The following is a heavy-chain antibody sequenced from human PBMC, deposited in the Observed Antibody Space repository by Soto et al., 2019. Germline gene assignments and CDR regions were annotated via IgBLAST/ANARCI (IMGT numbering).Heavy chain of an antibody. CDR1: GGSVSSGSYY. V-gene: IGHV4-61*01. CDR2: IYYSGST. D-gene: IGHD1-7*01. J-gene: IGHJ5*02. CDR3: ARESGTTDNWFDP. Sequence: SETLSLTCTVSGGSVSSGSYYWSWIRQPPGKGLEWIGYIYYSGSTNYNPSLKSRVTISVDTSKNQFSLKLSSVTAADTAVYYCARESGTTDNWFDPWGQGTLVTVSS.